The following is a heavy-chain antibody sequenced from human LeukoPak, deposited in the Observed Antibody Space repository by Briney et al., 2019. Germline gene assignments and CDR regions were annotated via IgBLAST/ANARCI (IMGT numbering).Heavy chain of an antibody. Sequence: SVKVSCKASGYTFTSYGISWVRQAPGQGLEWMGGIIPVFGTANYAQKFQGRVTITADESTSTAYMELSSLRSEDTAVYYCAKDSSGSYGGNAFDIWGQGTMVTVSS. CDR3: AKDSSGSYGGNAFDI. CDR1: GYTFTSYG. V-gene: IGHV1-69*13. CDR2: IIPVFGTA. J-gene: IGHJ3*02. D-gene: IGHD1-26*01.